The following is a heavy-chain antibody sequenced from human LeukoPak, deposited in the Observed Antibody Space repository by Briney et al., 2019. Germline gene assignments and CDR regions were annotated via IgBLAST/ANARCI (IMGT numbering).Heavy chain of an antibody. V-gene: IGHV3-7*01. J-gene: IGHJ4*02. CDR3: KGSAGWLVDY. D-gene: IGHD2-15*01. CDR1: GFTFSNYW. CDR2: IKQDGSEK. Sequence: PGGSLRLSCAASGFTFSNYWMNWVRQTPGGGLEWVAIIKQDGSEKLYVDSVEGRFTISRDNAKNSLYLQMNSLRVEDTAVYYCKGSAGWLVDYWGQGTLVTVSS.